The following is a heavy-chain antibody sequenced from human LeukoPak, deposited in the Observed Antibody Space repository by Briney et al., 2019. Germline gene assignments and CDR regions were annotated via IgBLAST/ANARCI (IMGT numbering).Heavy chain of an antibody. CDR1: GGSISRGGYF. V-gene: IGHV4-31*03. J-gene: IGHJ4*02. Sequence: SETLSLTCTVSGGSISRGGYFWSWIRQHPGKGLEWIGYSYGNTNYNPSLKNRVTISVDTSRNQFSLKMTSVTAADTAVYYCARDRSAAAGNFDYWGQGTLVTVSS. CDR3: ARDRSAAAGNFDY. D-gene: IGHD6-13*01. CDR2: SYGNT.